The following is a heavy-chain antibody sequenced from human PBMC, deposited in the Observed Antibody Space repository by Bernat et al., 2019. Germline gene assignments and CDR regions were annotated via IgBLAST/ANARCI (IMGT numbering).Heavy chain of an antibody. D-gene: IGHD2-21*02. CDR3: SGYGGNSV. CDR2: IYNGGAT. V-gene: IGHV3-66*01. CDR1: GFTVGDHH. Sequence: EVQVVTSGGGLVQPGEFLRLSCAASGFTVGDHHMNWVRQAPGKGLEWVAVIYNGGATYYADSVQGRFTISRDSSKNTVYLQMSGLRAEDTAVYYCSGYGGNSVWDQGTRVTVSS. J-gene: IGHJ4*02.